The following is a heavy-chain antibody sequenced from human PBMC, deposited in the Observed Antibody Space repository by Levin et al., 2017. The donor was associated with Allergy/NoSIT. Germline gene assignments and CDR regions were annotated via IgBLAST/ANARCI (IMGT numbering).Heavy chain of an antibody. CDR3: ARVRYYGSGSYYIGPYNYYYYYGMDV. D-gene: IGHD3-10*01. Sequence: SETLSLTCAVYGGSFSGYYWSWIRQPPGKGLEWIGEINHSGSTNYNPSLKSRVTISVDTSKNQFSLKLSSVTAADTAVYYCARVRYYGSGSYYIGPYNYYYYYGMDVWGQGTTVTVSS. CDR1: GGSFSGYY. CDR2: INHSGST. J-gene: IGHJ6*02. V-gene: IGHV4-34*01.